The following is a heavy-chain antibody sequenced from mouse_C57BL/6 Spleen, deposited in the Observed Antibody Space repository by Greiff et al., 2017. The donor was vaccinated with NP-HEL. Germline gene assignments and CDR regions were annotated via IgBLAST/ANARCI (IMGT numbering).Heavy chain of an antibody. V-gene: IGHV1-69*01. D-gene: IGHD1-2*01. CDR2: IDPSDSYT. Sequence: QVQLQQPGAELVMPGASVKLSCKASGYTFTSYWMHWVKQRPGQGLEWIGAIDPSDSYTNYNQKFKGKSTLTVDKSSSTAYMQLSSLTSEDSAVYYCACLLRQGYFDVWGTGTTVTVSS. J-gene: IGHJ1*03. CDR1: GYTFTSYW. CDR3: ACLLRQGYFDV.